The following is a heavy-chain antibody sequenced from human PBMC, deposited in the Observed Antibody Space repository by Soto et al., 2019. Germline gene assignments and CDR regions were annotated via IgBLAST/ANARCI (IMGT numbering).Heavy chain of an antibody. J-gene: IGHJ4*02. V-gene: IGHV2-5*02. CDR1: GFSLSSTRMA. Sequence: QITLKESGPTLVKPTQTLTLTCTFPGFSLSSTRMAVGWIRQPPGKALQWLALIYWDDDKRYSPCLKSRLTIAKHTSKNPVVLTMSNMDPVDTARYYCAHIVVAGLGYYFDYWCQGTLVTVSS. D-gene: IGHD6-19*01. CDR2: IYWDDDK. CDR3: AHIVVAGLGYYFDY.